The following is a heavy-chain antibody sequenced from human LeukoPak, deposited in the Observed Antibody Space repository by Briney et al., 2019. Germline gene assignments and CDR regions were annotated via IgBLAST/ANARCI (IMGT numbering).Heavy chain of an antibody. D-gene: IGHD6-6*01. V-gene: IGHV4-59*11. CDR2: IYYSGST. CDR1: GGSISSHY. CDR3: ARGDYSSSYYYYYYMDV. Sequence: SETLSLTCTVSGGSISSHYWSWIRQPPGKGLEWIGYIYYSGSTNYNPSLKSRVVISVDTSKNQVSLKLSSVTAADTAVYYCARGDYSSSYYYYYYMDVWGKGTTVTVSS. J-gene: IGHJ6*03.